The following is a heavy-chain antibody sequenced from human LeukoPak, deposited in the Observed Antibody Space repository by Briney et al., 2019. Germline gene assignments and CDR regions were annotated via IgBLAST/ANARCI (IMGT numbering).Heavy chain of an antibody. CDR3: ASRLACGGTWYCFNP. Sequence: GGSLRLSCAASGFTFSSYWMSWVRQAPGKGLEWVANIKQDGSEKYYVDSVKGRFTISRDNAKNSLYLQMNSLRAEDTAVYYCASRLACGGTWYCFNPWGQGTLVTVSS. V-gene: IGHV3-7*01. D-gene: IGHD6-13*01. CDR2: IKQDGSEK. J-gene: IGHJ5*02. CDR1: GFTFSSYW.